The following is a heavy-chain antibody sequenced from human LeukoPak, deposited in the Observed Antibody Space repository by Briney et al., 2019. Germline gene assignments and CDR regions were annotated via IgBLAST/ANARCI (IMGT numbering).Heavy chain of an antibody. V-gene: IGHV3-20*01. CDR3: AKAPRDSSSYSYWYFDL. D-gene: IGHD3-22*01. CDR2: INWNGGTT. CDR1: GFTFGDYG. Sequence: GGSLRLSCAASGFTFGDYGMSWGRQAPGKGLEWVSGINWNGGTTGSADSVKGGSTSSRDNAKTSLYLQKNSLRAENTALCHCAKAPRDSSSYSYWYFDLWGRGTLVTVSS. J-gene: IGHJ2*01.